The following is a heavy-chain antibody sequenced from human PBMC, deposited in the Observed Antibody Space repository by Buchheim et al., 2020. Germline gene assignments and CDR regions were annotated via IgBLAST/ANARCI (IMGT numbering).Heavy chain of an antibody. D-gene: IGHD4-11*01. CDR1: GGSISSGSYY. V-gene: IGHV4-61*02. CDR2: IYTSGST. Sequence: QVQLQESGPGLVKPSQTLSLTCTVSGGSISSGSYYWSWIRQPAGKGLEWIGRIYTSGSTNYNPSLKSRVTISVATPKNQFSLKLSSVTAADTAVYYCARDYSNYRNNWFDPWGQGTL. CDR3: ARDYSNYRNNWFDP. J-gene: IGHJ5*02.